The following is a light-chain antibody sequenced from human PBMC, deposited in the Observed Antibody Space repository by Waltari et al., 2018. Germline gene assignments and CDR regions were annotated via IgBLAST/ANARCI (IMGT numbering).Light chain of an antibody. J-gene: IGKJ3*01. CDR1: QSVRTTL. Sequence: EIVLTPSPGTLSLSPGERATLSCRASQSVRTTLLAWYQQKPGQAPRLLIYSTSSRATGIPDRFSGSGSGTDFTLTISRLEPEDFAVYYCQQYGRSLTFGPGTKVDIK. CDR3: QQYGRSLT. CDR2: STS. V-gene: IGKV3-20*01.